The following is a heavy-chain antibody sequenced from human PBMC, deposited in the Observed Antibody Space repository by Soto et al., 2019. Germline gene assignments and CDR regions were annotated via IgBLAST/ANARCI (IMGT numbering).Heavy chain of an antibody. CDR2: IYSGGST. J-gene: IGHJ3*02. Sequence: GGSLRLSCAASGFTVSSNYMSWVRQAPGKGLEWVSVIYSGGSTYYADSVKGRFTISRHNSKNTLYLQMNSLRAEDTAVYYCASGGGLTTVTTSDAFDIWGQGTMVTVSS. V-gene: IGHV3-53*04. CDR1: GFTVSSNY. CDR3: ASGGGLTTVTTSDAFDI. D-gene: IGHD4-4*01.